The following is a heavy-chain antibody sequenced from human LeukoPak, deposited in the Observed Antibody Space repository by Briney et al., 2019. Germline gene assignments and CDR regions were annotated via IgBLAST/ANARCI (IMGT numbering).Heavy chain of an antibody. CDR1: GGSISSYY. CDR2: IYCSGTT. D-gene: IGHD3-10*01. J-gene: IGHJ5*02. Sequence: SETLSLTCTVSGGSISSYYWSWIRQPPGKGLEWIGYIYCSGTTNYNPSLKSRVTISVDTSKNQFSLKLSSVTAADTAVYYCTTDGRSWFDPWGQGTLVTVSS. V-gene: IGHV4-59*01. CDR3: TTDGRSWFDP.